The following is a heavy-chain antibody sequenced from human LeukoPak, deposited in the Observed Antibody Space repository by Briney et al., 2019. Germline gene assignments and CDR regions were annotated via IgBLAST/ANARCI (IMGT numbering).Heavy chain of an antibody. CDR2: ISYDGSNK. J-gene: IGHJ4*02. CDR3: ARDFYYYDTTGYYDY. Sequence: GGSLRFSCAASGFTFSSYAMPWVRQAPGKGLEWVAVISYDGSNKYYADSVKGRFTISRDNSKNTLYLQMNSLRAEDTAVYYCARDFYYYDTTGYYDYWGQGTLVTVSS. V-gene: IGHV3-30-3*01. D-gene: IGHD3-22*01. CDR1: GFTFSSYA.